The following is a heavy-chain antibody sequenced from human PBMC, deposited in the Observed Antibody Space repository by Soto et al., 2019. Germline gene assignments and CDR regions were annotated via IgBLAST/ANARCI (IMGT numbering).Heavy chain of an antibody. J-gene: IGHJ5*02. D-gene: IGHD1-26*01. CDR2: IYYTGST. Sequence: QVQLQESGPGLVKPSETLSLTCTVSGGSVRSGDYYWSWIRQSPGKGLEWIAYIYYTGSTNYNPSLKSRVTIAVDTSKNQFSLKLTSVTAADTAVYYCARDHRYRGTYSRFDPCGQGTLVTVSS. CDR3: ARDHRYRGTYSRFDP. CDR1: GGSVRSGDYY. V-gene: IGHV4-61*08.